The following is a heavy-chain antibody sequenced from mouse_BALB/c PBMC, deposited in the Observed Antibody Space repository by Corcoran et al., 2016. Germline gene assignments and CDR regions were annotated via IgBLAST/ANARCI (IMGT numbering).Heavy chain of an antibody. CDR1: GYTFISYV. D-gene: IGHD2-2*01. CDR3: VREVRGGYPLGY. V-gene: IGHV1S136*01. CDR2: IYPFKDVT. Sequence: EVQLQQSGPELVKPGASVKMPCKASGYTFISYVMHWVKLKHGKGLEWIGYIYPFKDVTKYNENFKGKATLTSDKSSSTAYMVLSSLTSEDSAVYYCVREVRGGYPLGYWGEGTTLTVTS. J-gene: IGHJ2*01.